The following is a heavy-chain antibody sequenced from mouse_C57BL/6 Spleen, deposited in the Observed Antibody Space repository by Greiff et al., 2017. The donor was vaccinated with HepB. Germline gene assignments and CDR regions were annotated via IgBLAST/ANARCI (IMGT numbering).Heavy chain of an antibody. V-gene: IGHV3-6*01. CDR3: ARYYYGSSYDAMDY. Sequence: VQLQQSGPGLVKPSQSLSLTCSVTGYSITSGYYWNWIRQFPGNKLEWMGYISYDGSNNYNPSLKNRISITRDTSKNPFFLKLNSVTTEDTATDYCARYYYGSSYDAMDYWGQGTSVTVSS. CDR1: GYSITSGYY. CDR2: ISYDGSN. J-gene: IGHJ4*01. D-gene: IGHD1-1*01.